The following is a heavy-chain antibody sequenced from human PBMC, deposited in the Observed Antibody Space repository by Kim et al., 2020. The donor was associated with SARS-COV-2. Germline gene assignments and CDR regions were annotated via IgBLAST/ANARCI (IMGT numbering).Heavy chain of an antibody. D-gene: IGHD7-27*01. CDR3: ARMLTDYYYYYGMDV. CDR2: IYYSGST. V-gene: IGHV4-39*01. Sequence: SETLSLTCTVSGGSISSSSYYWGWIRQPPGKGLEWIGSIYYSGSTYYNPSLKSRVTISVDTSKNQFSLKLSSVTAADTAVYYCARMLTDYYYYYGMDVWGQGTTVTVSS. J-gene: IGHJ6*02. CDR1: GGSISSSSYY.